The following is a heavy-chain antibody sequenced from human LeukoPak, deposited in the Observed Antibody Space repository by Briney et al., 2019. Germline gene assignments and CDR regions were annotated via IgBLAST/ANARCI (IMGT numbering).Heavy chain of an antibody. V-gene: IGHV1-69*05. CDR2: IIPIFGTA. CDR1: GGTFSSYA. Sequence: SVKVSCKASGGTFSSYAISWVRQAPGQGLEWMGGIIPIFGTANYAQKFQGRVTNTTDESTSTAYMELSSLRSEDTAVYYCARVGDSSGYYYYYYMDVWGKGTTVTVSS. CDR3: ARVGDSSGYYYYYYMDV. D-gene: IGHD3-22*01. J-gene: IGHJ6*03.